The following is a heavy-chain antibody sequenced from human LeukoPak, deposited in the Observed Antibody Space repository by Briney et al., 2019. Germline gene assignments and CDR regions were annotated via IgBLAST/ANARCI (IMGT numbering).Heavy chain of an antibody. CDR2: INPNSGGT. V-gene: IGHV1-2*02. Sequence: ASEKVSCKASGYTFTGYYMHWVRQAPGQGLEWMGWINPNSGGTNYAQKFQGRVTMTRDTSISTAYMELSRLRSDDTAVYYCARMHPYTRLLWFGEDGMDVWGQGTTVTVSS. CDR1: GYTFTGYY. J-gene: IGHJ6*02. CDR3: ARMHPYTRLLWFGEDGMDV. D-gene: IGHD3-10*01.